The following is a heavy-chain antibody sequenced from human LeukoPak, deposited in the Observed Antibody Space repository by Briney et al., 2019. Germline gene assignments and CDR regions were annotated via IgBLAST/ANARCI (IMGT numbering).Heavy chain of an antibody. CDR3: ARARLHRESLDY. Sequence: ASVKVSCKASGYTFTSYDINWVRPATGQGLEWMGWMNPNSGNTGYAQKFQGRVTMTRNTSISTAYMELSSLRSEDTAVYYCARARLHRESLDYWGQGTLVTVSS. CDR1: GYTFTSYD. CDR2: MNPNSGNT. V-gene: IGHV1-8*01. D-gene: IGHD4-11*01. J-gene: IGHJ4*02.